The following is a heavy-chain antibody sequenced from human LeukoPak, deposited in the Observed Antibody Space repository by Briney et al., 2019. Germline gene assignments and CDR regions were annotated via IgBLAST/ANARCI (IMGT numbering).Heavy chain of an antibody. Sequence: PGGSLRLSCAASKFTFSNYGMHWVRQAPGKGLEWVAFIRYDESNKYYVDSVKGRFTISRDNSKNTLYLQMNSLRGEDTAVYYCAKDRGSSMKYDWFDPWGQGTLVIVSS. J-gene: IGHJ5*02. CDR3: AKDRGSSMKYDWFDP. D-gene: IGHD2-2*01. V-gene: IGHV3-30*02. CDR1: KFTFSNYG. CDR2: IRYDESNK.